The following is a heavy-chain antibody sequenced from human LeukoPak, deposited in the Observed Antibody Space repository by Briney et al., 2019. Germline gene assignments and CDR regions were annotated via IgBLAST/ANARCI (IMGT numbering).Heavy chain of an antibody. D-gene: IGHD3-3*01. CDR1: GYTFTSYD. CDR3: ARGRTYYDFWSGYRGYCMDV. V-gene: IGHV1-8*03. CDR2: MNPNSGNT. J-gene: IGHJ6*03. Sequence: ASVKVSCKASGYTFTSYDINWVRQATGQGLEWMGWMNPNSGNTGYAQKFQGRVTITRNTSISTAYMELSSLRSEDTAVYYCARGRTYYDFWSGYRGYCMDVWGKGTTVTVSS.